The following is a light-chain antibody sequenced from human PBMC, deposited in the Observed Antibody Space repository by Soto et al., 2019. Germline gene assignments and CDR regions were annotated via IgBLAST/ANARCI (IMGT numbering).Light chain of an antibody. CDR3: CSYAGSYTYVV. CDR2: DVS. J-gene: IGLJ2*01. CDR1: SSDLGGYEY. V-gene: IGLV2-11*01. Sequence: QSALTQPRSVSGSPGQSVTISCTGTSSDLGGYEYVSWYQQHPGKAPKLMIYDVSKRPSGVPDRFSGSKSGNTASLTISGLQAEDEADYYCCSYAGSYTYVVFGGGTKLTVL.